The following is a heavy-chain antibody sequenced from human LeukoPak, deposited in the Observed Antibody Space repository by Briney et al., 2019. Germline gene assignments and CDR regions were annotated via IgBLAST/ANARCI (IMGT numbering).Heavy chain of an antibody. Sequence: SSETLSLTCTVSGGSISSYYRSWVRQPPGKGLEWISRIYINGSTNYNPSPKSRVTMSVATSKNQFSLKLSSVTAAETAVYYCARAVPWYYGSGSYYKGGDHDAFDIWGQGTMVTVSS. CDR3: ARAVPWYYGSGSYYKGGDHDAFDI. CDR2: IYINGST. CDR1: GGSISSYY. V-gene: IGHV4-4*07. D-gene: IGHD3-10*01. J-gene: IGHJ3*02.